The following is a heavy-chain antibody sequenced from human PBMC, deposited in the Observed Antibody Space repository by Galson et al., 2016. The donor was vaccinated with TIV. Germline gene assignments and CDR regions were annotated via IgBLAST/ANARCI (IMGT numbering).Heavy chain of an antibody. D-gene: IGHD1-26*01. V-gene: IGHV3-66*02. Sequence: SLRLSCAASGLSVSINYMTWVRQAPGKGLEWVSLISDGGNTYYPDSVQGRFTVSRDNSKNTLYLQMNGLRAEDTAVYYCARDRVVDATYYYYYYGMDVWGQGTAVTVSS. J-gene: IGHJ6*02. CDR1: GLSVSINY. CDR3: ARDRVVDATYYYYYYGMDV. CDR2: ISDGGNT.